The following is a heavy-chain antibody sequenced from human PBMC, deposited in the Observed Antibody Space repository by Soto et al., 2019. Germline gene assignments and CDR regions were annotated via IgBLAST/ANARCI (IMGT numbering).Heavy chain of an antibody. CDR3: AWPVVVAPPDGFQL. D-gene: IGHD2-21*01. CDR2: IYYSGSR. CDR1: GDSIRSSGHY. V-gene: IGHV4-39*01. J-gene: IGHJ3*01. Sequence: QLQLQESGPGLVKPSETLSLTCSVSGDSIRSSGHYWGWIRQPPGKGLEWIGSIYYSGSRYHNPPRKTRVTRAVDTSKNHFSLNLKSVTAADTALYYGAWPVVVAPPDGFQLWGQGTMVIVSA.